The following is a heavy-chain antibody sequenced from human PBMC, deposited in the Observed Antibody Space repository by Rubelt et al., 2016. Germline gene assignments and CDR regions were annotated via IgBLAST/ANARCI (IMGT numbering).Heavy chain of an antibody. D-gene: IGHD6-6*01. V-gene: IGHV3-30*04. CDR1: GFTFSTYA. CDR3: ARCLSGSSASYYYSGMDV. J-gene: IGHJ6*02. CDR2: ISYDGSNK. Sequence: QVQLVESGGGVVQPGRSLRLSCVGSGFTFSTYAMHWVRQAPGRGLEWVAVISYDGSNKYYADSVRGRFTISRDNSKSALLLQMNSLRAEDTAVYFCARCLSGSSASYYYSGMDVWGQGTTVTVSS.